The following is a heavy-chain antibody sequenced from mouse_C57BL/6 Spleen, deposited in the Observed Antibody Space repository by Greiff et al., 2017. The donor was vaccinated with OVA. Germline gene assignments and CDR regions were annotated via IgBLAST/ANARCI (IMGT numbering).Heavy chain of an antibody. CDR2: INPNNGGT. CDR1: GYTFTDYN. CDR3: ARSLYDSHWFAY. Sequence: EVQLQQSGPELVKPGASVKIPCKASGYTFTDYNMDWVKQSHGKSLEWIGDINPNNGGTIYNQKFKGKATLTVDKSSSTAYMELRSLTSEDTAVYYCARSLYDSHWFAYWGQGTLVTVSA. V-gene: IGHV1-18*01. D-gene: IGHD2-3*01. J-gene: IGHJ3*01.